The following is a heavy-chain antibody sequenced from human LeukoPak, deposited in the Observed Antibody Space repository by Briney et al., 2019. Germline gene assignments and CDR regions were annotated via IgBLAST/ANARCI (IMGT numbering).Heavy chain of an antibody. V-gene: IGHV3-23*01. D-gene: IGHD2-8*01. CDR2: ISGSGGRT. CDR1: GFTFSSYG. CDR3: AKEKLVYATDDAFDY. J-gene: IGHJ3*01. Sequence: HSGGSLRLSCAASGFTFSSYGMGWVRHAPGKGLEWVSTISGSGGRTYYADSVKGRFTISRDNSKNTLFLQMNSLRAEDTAVYYCAKEKLVYATDDAFDYWGQGTMVTVSS.